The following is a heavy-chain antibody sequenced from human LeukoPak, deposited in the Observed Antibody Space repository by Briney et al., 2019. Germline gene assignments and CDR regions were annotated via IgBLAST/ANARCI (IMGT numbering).Heavy chain of an antibody. J-gene: IGHJ4*02. D-gene: IGHD7-27*01. Sequence: GGSLRLSCAAPGFTFSSYSLNWVRQAPGKGLEWISYITITSSTIKYADSVKGRFTISRDNAKNSLYLQINSLRDEDTAVYYCATDESWGFDYWGQGALVTVSS. CDR3: ATDESWGFDY. CDR1: GFTFSSYS. V-gene: IGHV3-48*02. CDR2: ITITSSTI.